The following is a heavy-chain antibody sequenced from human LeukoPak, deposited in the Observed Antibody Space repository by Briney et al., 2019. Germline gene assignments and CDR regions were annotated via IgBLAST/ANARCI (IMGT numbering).Heavy chain of an antibody. J-gene: IGHJ6*04. V-gene: IGHV4-38-2*02. D-gene: IGHD3-10*01. CDR3: ARDGITMVRGVTSYGMDV. CDR2: IYHSGST. Sequence: SETLSLTCAVSGYSISSGYYWGWIRQPPGKGLEWIGSIYHSGSTYYNPSLKSRVTISVDTSKNQFSLKLSSVTAADTAVYYCARDGITMVRGVTSYGMDVWGKGTTVTVFS. CDR1: GYSISSGYY.